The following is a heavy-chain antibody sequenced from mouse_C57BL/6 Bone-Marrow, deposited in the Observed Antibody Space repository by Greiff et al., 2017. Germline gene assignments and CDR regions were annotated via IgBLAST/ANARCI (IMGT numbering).Heavy chain of an antibody. V-gene: IGHV6-3*01. CDR2: IRLKSDNYAT. D-gene: IGHD1-1*01. CDR1: GFTFSNYW. Sequence: EVKVVESGGGLVQPGGSMKLSCVASGFTFSNYWMNWVRQSPEKGLEWVAQIRLKSDNYATHYAESVKGRFTISRDDSKSSVYLQMNNLRAEDTGIYYCTVYYYGSRGYWGQGTTLTVSS. CDR3: TVYYYGSRGY. J-gene: IGHJ2*01.